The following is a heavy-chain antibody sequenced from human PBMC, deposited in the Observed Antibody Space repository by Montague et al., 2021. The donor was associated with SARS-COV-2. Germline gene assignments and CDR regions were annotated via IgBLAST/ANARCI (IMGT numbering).Heavy chain of an antibody. V-gene: IGHV4-34*01. CDR1: GGSFSGYY. CDR2: INHSGST. J-gene: IGHJ4*02. Sequence: SETLSLTCAVYGGSFSGYYWSWIRQPSGKGLEWIGEINHSGSTNYNPSLKSRVTISVDTSKNQFSLKLSSVTAADTAVYYCARGSTVTHYWGQGTLVTVSS. D-gene: IGHD4-17*01. CDR3: ARGSTVTHY.